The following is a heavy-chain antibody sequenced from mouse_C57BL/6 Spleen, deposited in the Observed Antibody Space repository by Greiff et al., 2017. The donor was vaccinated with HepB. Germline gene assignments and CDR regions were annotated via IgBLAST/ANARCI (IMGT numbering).Heavy chain of an antibody. V-gene: IGHV5-9*01. CDR1: GFTFSSYT. CDR2: ISGGGGNT. CDR3: ARHGLDSSGPWFAY. D-gene: IGHD3-2*02. Sequence: VQLKESGGGLVKPGGSLKLSCAASGFTFSSYTMSWVRQTPEKRLEWVATISGGGGNTYYPDSVKGRFTISRDNAKNTLYLQMSSLRSEDTALYYCARHGLDSSGPWFAYWGQGTLVTVSA. J-gene: IGHJ3*01.